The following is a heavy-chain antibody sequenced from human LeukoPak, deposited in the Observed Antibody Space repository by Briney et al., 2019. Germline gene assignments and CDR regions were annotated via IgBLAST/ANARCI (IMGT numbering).Heavy chain of an antibody. D-gene: IGHD2-15*01. Sequence: QAGGSLRLSCAASGFTFSSYTMTWVRQAPGKGLEWVSVISGSGGSTYSADSVKGRFTISRDNSKNTLYLQMNSLRAEGTAVYYCAREDGYCSGGNCYSYFDSWGQGTLVTVSS. CDR1: GFTFSSYT. V-gene: IGHV3-23*01. CDR2: ISGSGGST. J-gene: IGHJ4*02. CDR3: AREDGYCSGGNCYSYFDS.